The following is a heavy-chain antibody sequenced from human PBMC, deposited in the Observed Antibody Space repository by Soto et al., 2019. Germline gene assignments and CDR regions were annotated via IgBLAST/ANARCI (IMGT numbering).Heavy chain of an antibody. CDR2: TRGSGDDT. CDR1: GFTFSTFA. CDR3: AKHYCSRTSCYGAVYYGMDV. V-gene: IGHV3-23*01. D-gene: IGHD2-2*01. J-gene: IGHJ6*02. Sequence: GGSLRLSCAASGFTFSTFAMSWVRQAPGKGLEWVSRTRGSGDDTYIADSVKGRFTISRDNSKNTLNLQMDSLRVEDTAVYYCAKHYCSRTSCYGAVYYGMDVWGQGTTVTVSS.